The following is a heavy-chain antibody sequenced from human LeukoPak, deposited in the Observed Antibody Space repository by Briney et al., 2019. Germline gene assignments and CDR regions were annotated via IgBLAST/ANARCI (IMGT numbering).Heavy chain of an antibody. CDR1: GGSISSGGYY. D-gene: IGHD5-24*01. Sequence: SETLSLTCTVSGGSISSGGYYWSWIRQHPGKGLEWIGCIYYSGSTYYNPSLKSRVTISVDTSKNQFSLKLSSVTAADTAVYYCARNGRDGYNYWGQGTLVTVSS. J-gene: IGHJ4*02. CDR3: ARNGRDGYNY. V-gene: IGHV4-31*03. CDR2: IYYSGST.